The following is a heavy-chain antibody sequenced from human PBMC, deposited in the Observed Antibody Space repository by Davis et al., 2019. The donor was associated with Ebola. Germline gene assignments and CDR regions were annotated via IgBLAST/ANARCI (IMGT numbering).Heavy chain of an antibody. CDR1: GFIFSESW. J-gene: IGHJ4*02. CDR2: MLHDGSEK. V-gene: IGHV3-7*01. D-gene: IGHD4-11*01. Sequence: GESLKISCAASGFIFSESWMAWVRQAPGKGLEWLANMLHDGSEKYSAGPVKGRFTISRDNARNSFYLQMNSLRVEDTAVYYCARDNYWKLDYWGQGILVTVSS. CDR3: ARDNYWKLDY.